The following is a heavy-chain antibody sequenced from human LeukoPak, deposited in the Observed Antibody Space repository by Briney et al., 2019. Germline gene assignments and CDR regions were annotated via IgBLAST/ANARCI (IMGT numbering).Heavy chain of an antibody. Sequence: GGSLRLSCAASVFTFSSYGMHCVRQAPGKGRERGAVISYDVSNKYYADSVKGRFTISRDNSKNTLYLQMNSLRAEDTAVYYCAKVGNDYYYGMDVWGQGTTVTVSS. CDR1: VFTFSSYG. CDR3: AKVGNDYYYGMDV. D-gene: IGHD7-27*01. CDR2: ISYDVSNK. V-gene: IGHV3-30*18. J-gene: IGHJ6*02.